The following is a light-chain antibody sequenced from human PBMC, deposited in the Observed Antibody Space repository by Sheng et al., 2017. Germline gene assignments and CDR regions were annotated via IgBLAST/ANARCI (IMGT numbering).Light chain of an antibody. CDR3: LKSGSSPEWT. CDR1: QSVSSSY. CDR2: GSS. J-gene: IGKJ1*01. Sequence: EIVLTQSPGTLPLSPGERATLSCRASQSVSSSYLAWYQQKPGQAPRLLIYGSSRRATGIPDRFSGSGSGTDFTLTISRLEPEDFAVYFCLKSGSSPEWTFGQGTKVEIK. V-gene: IGKV3-20*01.